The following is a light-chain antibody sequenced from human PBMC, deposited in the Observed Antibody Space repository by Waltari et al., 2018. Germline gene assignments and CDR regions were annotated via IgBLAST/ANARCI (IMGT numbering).Light chain of an antibody. CDR2: DTS. V-gene: IGKV3-20*01. CDR1: QSVSRY. J-gene: IGKJ1*01. Sequence: EVVLTQSPGTLSLSPGERATLSCRASQSVSRYLASYQQKPGQAPRLLIYDTSTRATGIPDRFSGSGSGTDFSLTISRLDPEDFAVYYCQKYGTLPATFGQGTKVEVK. CDR3: QKYGTLPAT.